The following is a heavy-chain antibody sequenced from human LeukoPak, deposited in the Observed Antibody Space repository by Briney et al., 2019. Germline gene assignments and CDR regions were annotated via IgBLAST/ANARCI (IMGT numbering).Heavy chain of an antibody. CDR1: GGSFSGYY. CDR3: ARVDYDFWSGTPNWFDL. J-gene: IGHJ5*02. CDR2: INHSGST. D-gene: IGHD3-3*01. V-gene: IGHV4-34*01. Sequence: SETLSLTCAVYGGSFSGYYWSWIRQPPGKGLEWIGEINHSGSTNYNPSLKSRVTISVDTSKNQFSLKLSSVTAADTAVYYCARVDYDFWSGTPNWFDLWGQGTLVTVSS.